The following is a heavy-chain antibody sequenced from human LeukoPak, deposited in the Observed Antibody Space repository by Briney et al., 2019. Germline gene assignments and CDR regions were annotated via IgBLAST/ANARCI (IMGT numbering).Heavy chain of an antibody. D-gene: IGHD2-15*01. CDR1: EFTFSHYN. Sequence: GWSLRLSCVSSEFTFSHYNMNWVRQAPGKGLEWLSSINPSSTYINYADSVKGRFTISRDNAKNSVYLQMSGLRAEDTAVYYCARDKDRTSAGRCYLPDDWGQGTLVTVSS. CDR3: ARDKDRTSAGRCYLPDD. V-gene: IGHV3-21*01. CDR2: INPSSTYI. J-gene: IGHJ4*02.